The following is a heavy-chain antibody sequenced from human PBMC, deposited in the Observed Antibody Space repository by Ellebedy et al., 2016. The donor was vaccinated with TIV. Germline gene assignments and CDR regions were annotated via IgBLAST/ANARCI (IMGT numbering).Heavy chain of an antibody. CDR2: IYHSGST. D-gene: IGHD5-12*01. J-gene: IGHJ6*02. CDR1: GGSISSSNW. V-gene: IGHV4-4*02. CDR3: ARDSRTLRNGMDV. Sequence: SETLSLTXAVSGGSISSSNWWGWVRQPPGKGLEWIGEIYHSGSTNYNPSLKSRVTISVDKSKNQFSLKLSSVTAADTAVYYCARDSRTLRNGMDVWGQGTTVTVSS.